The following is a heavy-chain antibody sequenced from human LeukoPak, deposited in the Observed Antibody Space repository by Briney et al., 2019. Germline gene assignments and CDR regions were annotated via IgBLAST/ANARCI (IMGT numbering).Heavy chain of an antibody. D-gene: IGHD3-16*01. V-gene: IGHV4-34*01. CDR2: INHSGST. Sequence: SETLSLTCAVYDGSFSGYYWSWIRQPPGKGLECLGEINHSGSTNYNPSLKSQLTISIDTSKNQFSLRLRSVTAADMAVYYCARGRGRFDYWGQGALVTVSS. CDR1: DGSFSGYY. J-gene: IGHJ4*02. CDR3: ARGRGRFDY.